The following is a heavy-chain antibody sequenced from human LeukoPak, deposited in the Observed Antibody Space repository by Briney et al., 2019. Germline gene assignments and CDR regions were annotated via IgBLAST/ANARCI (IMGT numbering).Heavy chain of an antibody. D-gene: IGHD2-2*01. CDR1: GFTFSSYA. CDR2: MSGSGGNT. CDR3: ARVYLWSSKAFDY. Sequence: GGSLRLSCAASGFTFSSYAMSWVRQTPGKGLEWVSAMSGSGGNTYYADSVKGRFTISRDNSKNTLYLQMNSLRAEDTAVYYCARVYLWSSKAFDYWGQGALVTVSS. V-gene: IGHV3-23*01. J-gene: IGHJ4*02.